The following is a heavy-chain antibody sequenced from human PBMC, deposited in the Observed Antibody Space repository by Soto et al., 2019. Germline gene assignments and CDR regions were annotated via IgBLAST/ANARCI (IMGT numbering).Heavy chain of an antibody. J-gene: IGHJ4*02. Sequence: QVQLQESGPGLVKPSQTLSLTCTVSGGPIHTGGFYWSWIRQLPGKGLEWLGYIYYTGSTQYTPSLKSRLTISTDTSDNQFSLRLTSVTAADTAVYYCATSLVTSRTRVDYWGQGTLVTVSS. D-gene: IGHD1-26*01. CDR1: GGPIHTGGFY. CDR2: IYYTGST. V-gene: IGHV4-31*03. CDR3: ATSLVTSRTRVDY.